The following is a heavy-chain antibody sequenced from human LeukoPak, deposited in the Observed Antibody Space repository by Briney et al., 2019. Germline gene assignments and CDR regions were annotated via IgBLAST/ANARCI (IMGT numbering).Heavy chain of an antibody. CDR2: ISAYNGNT. D-gene: IGHD3-3*01. CDR1: GYSFTSYW. V-gene: IGHV1-18*03. Sequence: GESLKISCKGSGYSFTSYWIGWVRQAPGQGLEWMGWISAYNGNTNYAQKLQGRVTMTTDTSTSTAYMELRSLRSDDMAVYYCARVNDFLGGSFDIWGQGTMVTVSS. CDR3: ARVNDFLGGSFDI. J-gene: IGHJ3*02.